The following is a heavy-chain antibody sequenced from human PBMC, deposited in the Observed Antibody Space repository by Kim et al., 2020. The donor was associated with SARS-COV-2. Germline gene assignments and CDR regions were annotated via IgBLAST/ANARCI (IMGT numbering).Heavy chain of an antibody. CDR2: LYPGDSRT. J-gene: IGHJ5*02. CDR1: GYDFDGYW. Sequence: GESLKISCKGSGYDFDGYWIAWVRQTPAKGLEWMGILYPGDSRTTYSPSFEGQVTMSVDKSITTAYLQWSSLKASDTAMYYCARFGAPSFRLWWFDRWGQGTLVTVPS. D-gene: IGHD3-16*01. V-gene: IGHV5-51*01. CDR3: ARFGAPSFRLWWFDR.